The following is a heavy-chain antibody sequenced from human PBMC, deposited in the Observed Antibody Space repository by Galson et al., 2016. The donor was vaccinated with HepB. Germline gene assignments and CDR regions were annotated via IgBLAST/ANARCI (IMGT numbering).Heavy chain of an antibody. J-gene: IGHJ4*02. CDR3: ARDERDRGGSYRYIDS. V-gene: IGHV3-11*04. Sequence: SLRLSCAASGFTFSAYYMSWIRQAPGRGLEWISYNSGSGSAIYYADSVKGRFTISRDNAKKSLYLQLSSLRDEDTAVYFCARDERDRGGSYRYIDSWGKGILVTVSS. CDR1: GFTFSAYY. D-gene: IGHD3-16*02. CDR2: NSGSGSAI.